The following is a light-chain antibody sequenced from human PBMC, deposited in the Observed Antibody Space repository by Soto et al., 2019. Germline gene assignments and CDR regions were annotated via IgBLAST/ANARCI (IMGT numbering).Light chain of an antibody. V-gene: IGKV3-11*01. Sequence: EIVLTQSPATLSLSPGERATLSCRASQSVNSYLAWYQQRPLPPPRLLISDAANRATGIPARFSGSGSGADYTLPIKSLEPEDYGIDYCRPRGGLHPLFTVGPGTKVD. CDR1: QSVNSY. CDR2: DAA. J-gene: IGKJ3*01. CDR3: RPRGGLHPLFT.